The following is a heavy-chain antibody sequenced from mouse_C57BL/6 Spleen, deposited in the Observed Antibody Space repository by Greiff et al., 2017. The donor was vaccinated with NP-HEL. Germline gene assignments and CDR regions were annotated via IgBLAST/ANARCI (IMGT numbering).Heavy chain of an antibody. CDR1: GFTFSSYA. D-gene: IGHD2-1*01. J-gene: IGHJ2*01. CDR3: ARDYGNYVGYYFDY. V-gene: IGHV5-4*01. CDR2: ISDGGSYT. Sequence: EVKLVESGGGLVKPGGSLKLSCAASGFTFSSYAMSWVRQTPEKRLEWVATISDGGSYTYYPDNVKGRFTISRDNAKNNLYLQMSHLKSEDTAMYYCARDYGNYVGYYFDYWGQGTTLTVSS.